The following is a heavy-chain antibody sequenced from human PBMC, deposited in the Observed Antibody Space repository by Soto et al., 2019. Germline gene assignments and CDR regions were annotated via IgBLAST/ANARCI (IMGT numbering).Heavy chain of an antibody. CDR1: GFTFSSYA. CDR2: ISYDGSNK. CDR3: ARDPESDSTRSSWYNKGNWFDP. D-gene: IGHD6-13*01. J-gene: IGHJ5*02. V-gene: IGHV3-30-3*01. Sequence: GGSLRLSCAASGFTFSSYAMHWVRQAPGKGLEWVAVISYDGSNKYYADSVKGRFTISRDNSKNTLYLQMNSLRAEDTAVYYCARDPESDSTRSSWYNKGNWFDPWGQGTLVTVSS.